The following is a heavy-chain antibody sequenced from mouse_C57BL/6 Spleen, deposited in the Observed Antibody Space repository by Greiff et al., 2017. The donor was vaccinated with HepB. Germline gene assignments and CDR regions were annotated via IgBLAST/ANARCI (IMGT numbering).Heavy chain of an antibody. J-gene: IGHJ1*03. CDR3: ARRGDTTVVARSDFDD. CDR1: GYTFTSYG. V-gene: IGHV1-81*01. Sequence: QVQLQQSGAELARPGASVKLSCKASGYTFTSYGIRWVKQRTGQGLEWIGEINPRSGSTYYNEKFKGKATLTADKSSSTADIELRSLTSEDSAVYFYARRGDTTVVARSDFDDWGKGTTVTVSS. CDR2: INPRSGST. D-gene: IGHD1-1*01.